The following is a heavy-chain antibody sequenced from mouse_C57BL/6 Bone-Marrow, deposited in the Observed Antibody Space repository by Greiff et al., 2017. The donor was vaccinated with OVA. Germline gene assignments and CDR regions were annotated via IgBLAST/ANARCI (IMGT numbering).Heavy chain of an antibody. Sequence: QVQLQQSGAELVRPGTSVKMSCKASGYTFTNYWIGWAKQRPGHGLEWIGDIYPGGGYTNYNEKFKGKATLTAAKSSSTAYMQFSSLTSEDSAIYYCARWGGNYIFAYWGQGTLVTVSA. CDR3: ARWGGNYIFAY. V-gene: IGHV1-63*01. CDR2: IYPGGGYT. J-gene: IGHJ3*01. CDR1: GYTFTNYW. D-gene: IGHD2-1*01.